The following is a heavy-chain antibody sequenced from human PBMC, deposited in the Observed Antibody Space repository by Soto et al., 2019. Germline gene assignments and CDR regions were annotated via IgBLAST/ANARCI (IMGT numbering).Heavy chain of an antibody. CDR1: GYSFTKYW. J-gene: IGHJ4*02. CDR3: NSVYLQMNSLKTEDTAVYYCVRTIQPGTTTYFDY. Sequence: PGESLKISCKGSGYSFTKYWISWVRQMPGKGLEWMGRIDPSDSYTNYSPSFQGHVTISADKSISTVYAASVKGRLTFSRDDSKNSVYLQMNSLKTEDTAVYYCVRTIQPGTTTYFDYWGQGTLVTVSS. CDR2: IDPSDSYT. D-gene: IGHD2-21*01. V-gene: IGHV5-10-1*01.